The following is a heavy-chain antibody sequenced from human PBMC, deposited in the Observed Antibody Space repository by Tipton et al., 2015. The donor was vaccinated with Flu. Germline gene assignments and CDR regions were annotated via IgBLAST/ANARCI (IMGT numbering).Heavy chain of an antibody. CDR1: GYTFTGYY. D-gene: IGHD1-26*01. CDR2: INPNRGGT. V-gene: IGHV1-2*02. Sequence: QVQLVQSGAEVKKPGASVKVSCKASGYTFTGYYMHWVRQAPGQGLEWMGWINPNRGGTNYEQKFQGRVTMTRDTSISTAYMELSGRRSDDTAVYYCARGFGGSYRGGYWFDPWGQGTLVTVSS. CDR3: ARGFGGSYRGGYWFDP. J-gene: IGHJ5*02.